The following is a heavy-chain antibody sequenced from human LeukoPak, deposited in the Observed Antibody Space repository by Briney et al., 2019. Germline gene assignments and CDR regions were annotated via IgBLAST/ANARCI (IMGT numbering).Heavy chain of an antibody. J-gene: IGHJ4*02. CDR1: GFMFSSNW. V-gene: IGHV3-7*03. D-gene: IGHD5-24*01. Sequence: GGSLRLSCAASGFMFSSNWMSWVRLAPGKGQEWVANIKEDGTGTYYVDSVKGRFTISRDNAKNSLYLQMNSLRVEDTAVYYCAKEGRSLQTYWGQGTLVTVSS. CDR3: AKEGRSLQTY. CDR2: IKEDGTGT.